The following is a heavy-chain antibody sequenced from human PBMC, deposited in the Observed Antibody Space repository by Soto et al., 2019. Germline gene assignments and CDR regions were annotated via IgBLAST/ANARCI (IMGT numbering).Heavy chain of an antibody. J-gene: IGHJ6*02. CDR1: GGSISSSSYY. CDR2: IYYSGST. CDR3: ASQYSSSSSYYYYGMDV. Sequence: PSETLSLTCTVSGGSISSSSYYWGWIRQPPGKGLEWIGSIYYSGSTYYNPSLKSRVTISVDTSKNQFSLKLSSVTAADTAVYYCASQYSSSSSYYYYGMDVWGQGTTVTASS. V-gene: IGHV4-39*01. D-gene: IGHD6-6*01.